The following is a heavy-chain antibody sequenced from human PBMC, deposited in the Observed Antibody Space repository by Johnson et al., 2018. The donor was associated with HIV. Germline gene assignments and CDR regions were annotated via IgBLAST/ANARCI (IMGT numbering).Heavy chain of an antibody. CDR2: ISYDGSNK. J-gene: IGHJ3*02. Sequence: QVQLVDSGGGVVQPGRSLRLSCAASGFTFSSYAMHWVRQAPGKGLEWVAVISYDGSNKYYADSVKGRFTISRDNSKNTLYLQMNSLRAEDTAVYYCATGVGIDAFDIWGQGTMVTVSS. V-gene: IGHV3-30*04. D-gene: IGHD2-21*01. CDR3: ATGVGIDAFDI. CDR1: GFTFSSYA.